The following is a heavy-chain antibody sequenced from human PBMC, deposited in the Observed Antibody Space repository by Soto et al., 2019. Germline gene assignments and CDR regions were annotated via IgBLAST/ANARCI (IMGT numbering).Heavy chain of an antibody. Sequence: EVQLLESGGGLVQPGGSLRLSCAASGFTFSSYAMSCVRQAPGKGLEWVSAISGSGGSTYYADSVEGRFTISRDNSKNTRYLQMNSRRAEDTAVYYCAKDRGGRYSSKQVYYYYGMDVWGQGTTVTVSS. D-gene: IGHD6-13*01. CDR1: GFTFSSYA. CDR3: AKDRGGRYSSKQVYYYYGMDV. CDR2: ISGSGGST. J-gene: IGHJ6*02. V-gene: IGHV3-23*01.